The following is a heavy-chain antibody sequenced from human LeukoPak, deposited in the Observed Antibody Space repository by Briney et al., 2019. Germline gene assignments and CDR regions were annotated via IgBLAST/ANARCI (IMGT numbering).Heavy chain of an antibody. Sequence: AGGSLRLSCTASGFSFSNHYMRWIRQAPGKGLEWVANIKQDGSEKYYVDSVKGRFTISRDNAKSSLYLQMNSLRAEDTAVYYCVGTSRSATVTTHNWFDPWGQGTLVTVSS. CDR3: VGTSRSATVTTHNWFDP. J-gene: IGHJ5*02. CDR2: IKQDGSEK. CDR1: GFSFSNHY. V-gene: IGHV3-7*01. D-gene: IGHD4-17*01.